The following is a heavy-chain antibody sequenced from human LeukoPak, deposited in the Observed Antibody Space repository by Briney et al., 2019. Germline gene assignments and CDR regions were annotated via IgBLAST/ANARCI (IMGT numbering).Heavy chain of an antibody. V-gene: IGHV3-11*04. CDR3: ARFGSGWGSFDF. CDR2: TSSRGDIR. D-gene: IGHD3-16*01. Sequence: GGSLRLSCAASGFSFSDYYMSWIRQAPGKGLEWVSYTSSRGDIRYYADSVKGRFTISRDSAKNLLYLQMNSLRAEGTAVYYCARFGSGWGSFDFWGQGTLVTVSP. J-gene: IGHJ4*02. CDR1: GFSFSDYY.